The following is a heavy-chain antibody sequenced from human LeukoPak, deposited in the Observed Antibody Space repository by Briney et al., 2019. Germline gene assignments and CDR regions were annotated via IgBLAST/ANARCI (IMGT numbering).Heavy chain of an antibody. D-gene: IGHD2-15*01. V-gene: IGHV1-2*02. CDR1: GYSFTGYH. J-gene: IGHJ4*02. CDR2: INPNSGGT. Sequence: ASVKVSCKASGYSFTGYHMHWVRQAPGQGLEWMGWINPNSGGTNYAQKFQGRVTMTRDTSISTAYMELSRLISDDTAVYYCARAGYCSGGTCFPLDYWGQGTLVTVSS. CDR3: ARAGYCSGGTCFPLDY.